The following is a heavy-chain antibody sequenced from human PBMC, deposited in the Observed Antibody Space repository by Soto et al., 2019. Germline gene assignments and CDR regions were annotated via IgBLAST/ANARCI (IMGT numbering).Heavy chain of an antibody. Sequence: EVQLVESGGGLVQPGGSLRLSCAASGFTFSNYWMYWVRQAPGKGLAWVSRINSDGSVSSYADSVKGRLTISRDNVKNTLYLQMYSLRAEDTAVYYCARGDCGGGTCYSLSGSFYYCMDVWGKGNTVNV. V-gene: IGHV3-74*02. CDR3: ARGDCGGGTCYSLSGSFYYCMDV. CDR2: INSDGSVS. J-gene: IGHJ6*03. CDR1: GFTFSNYW. D-gene: IGHD2-15*01.